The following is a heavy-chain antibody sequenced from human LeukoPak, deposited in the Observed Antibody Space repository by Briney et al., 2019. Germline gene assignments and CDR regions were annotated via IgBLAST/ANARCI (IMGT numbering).Heavy chain of an antibody. D-gene: IGHD3-9*01. Sequence: SETLSLTCTVSGGSISSYYWSWIRQPPGKGLEWIGYIYYSGSTYYNPSLKSRVTISVDTSKNQFSLKLSSVTAADTAVYYCARLLRYSGGNFDYWGQGTLVTVSS. CDR1: GGSISSYY. CDR2: IYYSGST. V-gene: IGHV4-59*08. J-gene: IGHJ4*02. CDR3: ARLLRYSGGNFDY.